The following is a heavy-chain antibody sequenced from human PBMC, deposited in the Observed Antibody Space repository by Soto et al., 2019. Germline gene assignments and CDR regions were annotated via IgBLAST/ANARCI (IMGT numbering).Heavy chain of an antibody. Sequence: SGPTLVNPPQTLTLTCTFSGFSLSTSGVGVGCIRQPPGKALEWLALIYWDDDKRYSPSLKSRLTITKDTSKNQVVLTMTNMDPVDTATYYCAPTYYYDSSGYYYVHPWGQGTLVTVSS. CDR3: APTYYYDSSGYYYVHP. CDR2: IYWDDDK. V-gene: IGHV2-5*02. D-gene: IGHD3-22*01. J-gene: IGHJ5*02. CDR1: GFSLSTSGVG.